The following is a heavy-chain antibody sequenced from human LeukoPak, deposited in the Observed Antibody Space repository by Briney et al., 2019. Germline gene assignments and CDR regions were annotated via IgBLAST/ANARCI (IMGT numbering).Heavy chain of an antibody. J-gene: IGHJ4*02. CDR3: AKTTIPDF. D-gene: IGHD2-21*01. CDR1: GFTFSSYA. CDR2: ISGSGGLT. V-gene: IGHV3-23*01. Sequence: PGGSLTLSCSASGFTFSSYAMSWVPQAPGKGLEWVSDISGSGGLTYYADSVKGRFTMSRDNSKNTLYLQMTSLRAEDTAVYYCAKTTIPDFWGQGTLVTVSS.